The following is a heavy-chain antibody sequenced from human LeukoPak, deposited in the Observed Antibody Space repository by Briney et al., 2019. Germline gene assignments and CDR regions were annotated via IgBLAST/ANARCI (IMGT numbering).Heavy chain of an antibody. V-gene: IGHV5-51*01. CDR3: ARQTVSGYYNTASDY. CDR1: GYIFTSYW. CDR2: IYPGDSDT. J-gene: IGHJ4*02. Sequence: PGESLKISCKVSGYIFTSYWIAWVRQMPGKGLEWMGIIYPGDSDTRYSPSFQGQVTISADKSISTAYLQWSSLKASDTAIYYCARQTVSGYYNTASDYWGQGTLVTVSS. D-gene: IGHD3-10*01.